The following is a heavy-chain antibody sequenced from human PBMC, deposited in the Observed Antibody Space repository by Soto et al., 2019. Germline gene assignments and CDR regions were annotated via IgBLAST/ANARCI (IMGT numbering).Heavy chain of an antibody. CDR3: ARGGTMVRGAQPRYYYSYMDV. Sequence: SVKVSCKASGGTFSSYTISWVRQAPGQGLEWMGRIIPILGIANYAQKFQGRVTITADKSTSTAYMELSSLRSEDTAVYYCARGGTMVRGAQPRYYYSYMDVWGKGTTVTVSS. D-gene: IGHD3-10*01. J-gene: IGHJ6*03. V-gene: IGHV1-69*02. CDR1: GGTFSSYT. CDR2: IIPILGIA.